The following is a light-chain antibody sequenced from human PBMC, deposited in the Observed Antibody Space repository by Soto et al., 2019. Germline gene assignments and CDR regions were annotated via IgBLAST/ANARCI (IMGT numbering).Light chain of an antibody. CDR2: AAS. Sequence: DIQMTQSPSSLSASVGDRVTITCRASENIKNYLNWYQAKPGEAPKLLIFAASTLQRGLPSGFSGSGSGTHFTLTINSLQPENVATYFCQQGYSYPFTFGPGTKVDFK. CDR3: QQGYSYPFT. CDR1: ENIKNY. V-gene: IGKV1-39*01. J-gene: IGKJ3*01.